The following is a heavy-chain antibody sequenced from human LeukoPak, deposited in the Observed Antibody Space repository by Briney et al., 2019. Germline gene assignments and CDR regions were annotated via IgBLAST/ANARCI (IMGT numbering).Heavy chain of an antibody. J-gene: IGHJ6*02. CDR2: IIPIIGRT. V-gene: IGHV1-69*04. CDR3: AIGYCSTTSCPHGYGMDV. Sequence: SVKVSCKASVGSFSSYAISWVRQAPGQGLEWMGRIIPIIGRTNYAQKFQGRVTLSADKSTSTDYMELSSLRSEDTAVYYCAIGYCSTTSCPHGYGMDVWGQGTTVTVSS. CDR1: VGSFSSYA. D-gene: IGHD2-2*01.